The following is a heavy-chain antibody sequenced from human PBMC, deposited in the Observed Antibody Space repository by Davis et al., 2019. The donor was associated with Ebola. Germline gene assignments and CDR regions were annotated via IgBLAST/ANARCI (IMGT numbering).Heavy chain of an antibody. Sequence: SVKVSCKASGGTFSSYAISWVRQAPGQGLEWMGGIIPIFGTANYAQKFQGRVTITADESTSTAYMELSSLRSEDTAVYYCAREKSGYHYYYYYYMDVWGKGTTVTVSS. CDR3: AREKSGYHYYYYYYMDV. J-gene: IGHJ6*03. D-gene: IGHD3-3*01. CDR1: GGTFSSYA. V-gene: IGHV1-69*13. CDR2: IIPIFGTA.